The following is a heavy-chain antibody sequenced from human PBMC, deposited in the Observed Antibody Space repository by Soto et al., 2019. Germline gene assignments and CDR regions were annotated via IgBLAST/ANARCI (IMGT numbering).Heavy chain of an antibody. CDR1: GYTFTTYG. Sequence: QVQLVQSGAEVKKPGASVKVSCKASGYTFTTYGISWVRQAPGQGLEWMGWISAYNGKTNSAQKLQGRVTMTTDTSTSTAYMELRTRRSDDTAVYYCARESTMRGLDYWGQGTLVTVSS. CDR3: ARESTMRGLDY. V-gene: IGHV1-18*01. CDR2: ISAYNGKT. J-gene: IGHJ4*02. D-gene: IGHD5-12*01.